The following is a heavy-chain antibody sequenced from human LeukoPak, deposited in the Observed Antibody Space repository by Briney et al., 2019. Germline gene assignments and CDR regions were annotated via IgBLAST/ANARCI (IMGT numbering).Heavy chain of an antibody. Sequence: ASVKVSCKASGYTFTSYGISWVRQAPGQGLEWMGWISAYNGNTNYAQKLQGRVTMTTDTSTSTAYMELRSLRSDDTAVYYCARDLWAYDYVWGSYRYSHDAFGIWGQGTMVTVSS. V-gene: IGHV1-18*04. CDR1: GYTFTSYG. J-gene: IGHJ3*02. CDR3: ARDLWAYDYVWGSYRYSHDAFGI. D-gene: IGHD3-16*02. CDR2: ISAYNGNT.